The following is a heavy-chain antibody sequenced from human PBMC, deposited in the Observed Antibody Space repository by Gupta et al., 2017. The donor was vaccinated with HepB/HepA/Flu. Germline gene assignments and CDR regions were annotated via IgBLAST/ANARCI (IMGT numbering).Heavy chain of an antibody. CDR2: IYNGGNT. D-gene: IGHD1-26*01. V-gene: IGHV3-66*01. CDR3: ARATGGTYSNAEYFHL. J-gene: IGHJ1*01. CDR1: GFTVSDNY. Sequence: EVQLVESGGALVQPGGSLRLSCAASGFTVSDNYRAWIRQGPGKGLEWVSVIYNGGNTYYADTGKGRFTIARDKDKNTLHLQLNNVSDDDTAIYHCARATGGTYSNAEYFHLWGQGTLVTVSA.